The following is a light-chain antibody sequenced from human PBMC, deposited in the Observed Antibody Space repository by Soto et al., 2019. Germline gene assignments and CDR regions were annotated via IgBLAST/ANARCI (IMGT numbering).Light chain of an antibody. CDR1: QSSSNW. CDR2: PAS. V-gene: IGKV1-5*01. CDR3: QQYNSYS. Sequence: IHLTPSPSTLPAAVGDRGTITCRGRQSSSNWSAWHQKQPETAPLLLFYPASLLGSGVSSRFGSSGSGKEFTLTISSLQPDDFATYYCQQYNSYSFGQGTKVDIK. J-gene: IGKJ1*01.